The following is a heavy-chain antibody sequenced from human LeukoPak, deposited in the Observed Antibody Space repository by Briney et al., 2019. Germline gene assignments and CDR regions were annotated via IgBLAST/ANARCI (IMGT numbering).Heavy chain of an antibody. CDR3: ATDGAHKSLDQ. D-gene: IGHD3-16*01. CDR1: GLTFRNYG. V-gene: IGHV3-33*01. Sequence: GGPLRLSCAASGLTFRNYGMHWVRQAPGKGLEWVAIIWNDGRTNYYADSVKARFTISRDNSKNTLYLQMNSLRLEDTAVYYCATDGAHKSLDQWGQGTLVTVSS. CDR2: IWNDGRTN. J-gene: IGHJ4*02.